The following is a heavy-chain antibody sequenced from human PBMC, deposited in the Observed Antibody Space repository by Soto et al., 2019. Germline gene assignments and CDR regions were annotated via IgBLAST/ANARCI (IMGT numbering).Heavy chain of an antibody. CDR2: IIPIFGTA. D-gene: IGHD3-9*01. CDR1: GGTFSSYA. Sequence: SVKVSCKASGGTFSSYAISWVRQAPGQGLEWMGGIIPIFGTANYAQKFQGRVTITANESTSTAYMELSSLRSEDTAVYYCASQNYVLRYFDWLTWFDPWGQGTLVTVSS. CDR3: ASQNYVLRYFDWLTWFDP. V-gene: IGHV1-69*13. J-gene: IGHJ5*02.